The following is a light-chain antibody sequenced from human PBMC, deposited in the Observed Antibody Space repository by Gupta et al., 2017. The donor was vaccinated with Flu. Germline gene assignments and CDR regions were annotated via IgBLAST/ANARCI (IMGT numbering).Light chain of an antibody. J-gene: IGLJ3*02. Sequence: SVLTPPPSASGTPGQGVTISCAGSSSNIGSNNVDWYQQLPRTAPKLLIYTNNQRPSGVPDRFSGSKSGTSASLAISGLRSEDEADYYCAAWDDSLSGGVFGGGTKLTVL. CDR3: AAWDDSLSGGV. V-gene: IGLV1-47*02. CDR1: SSNIGSNN. CDR2: TNN.